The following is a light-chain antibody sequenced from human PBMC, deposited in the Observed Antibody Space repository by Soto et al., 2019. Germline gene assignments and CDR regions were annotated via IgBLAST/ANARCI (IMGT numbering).Light chain of an antibody. CDR2: RNN. V-gene: IGLV1-47*01. CDR3: AAWDDTLDAHG. CDR1: RSNIGRNF. Sequence: QSVLTQSPSASGTPGQRVTISCSGSRSNIGRNFAYWYQHVPGTAPRLLIQRNNERPSGVPVRFSGSKSGTSVSLAISGLRSDDEATYYCAAWDDTLDAHGFGGGTQLTGL. J-gene: IGLJ3*02.